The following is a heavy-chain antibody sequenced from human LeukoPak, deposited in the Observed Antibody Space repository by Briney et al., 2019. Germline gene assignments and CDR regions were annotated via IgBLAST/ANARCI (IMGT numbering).Heavy chain of an antibody. J-gene: IGHJ4*02. Sequence: KSGGSLRLSCAASGFSLTNTWVHWVRQAPGQGLEWLGLIKSRADGGTTVSAAPVKNRASISRDDSKNTVYLQMDSLRVDDTAVYYCSADETADFDHWGQGTLVTVSS. CDR1: GFSLTNTW. CDR2: IKSRADGGTT. CDR3: SADETADFDH. V-gene: IGHV3-15*01.